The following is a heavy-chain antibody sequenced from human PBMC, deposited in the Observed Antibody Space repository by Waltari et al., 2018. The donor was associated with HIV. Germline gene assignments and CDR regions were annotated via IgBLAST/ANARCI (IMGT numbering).Heavy chain of an antibody. V-gene: IGHV4-59*01. CDR1: GGSISSYY. CDR3: ARDYYDSSGFSYGMDV. J-gene: IGHJ6*02. CDR2: IYYSGST. D-gene: IGHD3-22*01. Sequence: QVQLQESGPGLVKPSETLSLTCTVSGGSISSYYWSWIRQPPGKGLEWIGYIYYSGSTNYNPSLKSRVTISVDTSKNQFSLKLSSVTAADTAVYYCARDYYDSSGFSYGMDVWGQGTTVTVSS.